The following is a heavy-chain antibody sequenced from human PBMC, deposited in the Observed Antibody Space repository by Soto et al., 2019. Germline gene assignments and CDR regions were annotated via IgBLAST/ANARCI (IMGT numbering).Heavy chain of an antibody. Sequence: PSETPSLTCAVYGGSFSGYYWSWIRQPPGKGLEWIGEINHSGSTNYNPSLKSRVTISVDTSKNQFSLKLSSVTAADTAVYYCARVRVRVTMVRGVAPYYYGMDVWGQGTTVTVSS. CDR3: ARVRVRVTMVRGVAPYYYGMDV. J-gene: IGHJ6*02. CDR1: GGSFSGYY. CDR2: INHSGST. V-gene: IGHV4-34*01. D-gene: IGHD3-10*01.